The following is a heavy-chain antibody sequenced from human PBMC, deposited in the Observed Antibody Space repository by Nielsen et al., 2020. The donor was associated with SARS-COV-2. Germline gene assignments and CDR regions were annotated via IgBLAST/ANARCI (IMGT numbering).Heavy chain of an antibody. CDR1: GFTFSSYE. D-gene: IGHD3-22*01. CDR2: IYSGGST. CDR3: ARDKFDSSNDY. V-gene: IGHV3-66*01. J-gene: IGHJ4*02. Sequence: GESLKISCAASGFTFSSYEMNWVRQAPGKGLEWVSVIYSGGSTYYADSVKGRFTISRDKSKNTLYLQMNSLRAEDTAVYYCARDKFDSSNDYWGQGTLVTVSS.